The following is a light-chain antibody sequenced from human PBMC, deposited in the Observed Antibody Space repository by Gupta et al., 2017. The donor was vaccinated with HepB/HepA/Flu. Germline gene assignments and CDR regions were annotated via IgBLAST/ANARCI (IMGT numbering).Light chain of an antibody. CDR3: QQFGSSRT. J-gene: IGKJ1*01. CDR1: QSVSNNY. CDR2: GAS. V-gene: IGKV3-20*01. Sequence: VLTQSPGTLSLSLGERATLSCKASQSVSNNYLAWYQQKPGQAPRLLIYGASSRATGIPDMFSGSGSRTDFSLIISRLEPEDFAVYYCQQFGSSRTFGQGTKVEIK.